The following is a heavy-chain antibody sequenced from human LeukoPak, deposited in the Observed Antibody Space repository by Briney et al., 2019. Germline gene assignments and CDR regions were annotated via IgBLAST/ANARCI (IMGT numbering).Heavy chain of an antibody. D-gene: IGHD3-10*01. V-gene: IGHV3-23*01. CDR3: ARVVDGSGSYDNHDSFDI. CDR1: GFTFSSYA. Sequence: PGGSLRLSCAASGFTFSSYAMSWVRQAPGKGLEWVSAISGSGGSTYYADSVKGRFTISRDNSKNTLYLQMNSLRAEDTAVYYCARVVDGSGSYDNHDSFDIWGQGTMVTVSS. J-gene: IGHJ3*02. CDR2: ISGSGGST.